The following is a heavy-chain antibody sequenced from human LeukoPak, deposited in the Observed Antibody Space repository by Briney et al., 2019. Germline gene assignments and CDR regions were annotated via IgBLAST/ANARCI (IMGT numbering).Heavy chain of an antibody. Sequence: GGSLRLSCAASGFTFSSYSMNWVRQAPGKGLEWVSYISSSSSTIYYADSVKGRFTISRDNAKNSLYLQMNSLRAEDTAVYYCARTGSHDAFDIWGQGTMVTVSS. CDR1: GFTFSSYS. CDR3: ARTGSHDAFDI. V-gene: IGHV3-48*04. J-gene: IGHJ3*02. D-gene: IGHD3-10*01. CDR2: ISSSSSTI.